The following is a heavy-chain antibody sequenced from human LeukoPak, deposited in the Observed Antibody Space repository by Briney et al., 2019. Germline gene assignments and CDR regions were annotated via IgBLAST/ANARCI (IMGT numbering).Heavy chain of an antibody. CDR1: GDSISSSNYY. CDR2: IYYSGST. V-gene: IGHV4-39*01. J-gene: IGHJ4*02. CDR3: ARLNDYGDYAAEFDY. D-gene: IGHD4-17*01. Sequence: PSETLSLTCTVSGDSISSSNYYWGWIRQPPGKGLVWIGSIYYSGSTYYNPSLKRRVTISVDTSKNQFSLKLNSVTAADTAVYYCARLNDYGDYAAEFDYWGQGTLVTVSS.